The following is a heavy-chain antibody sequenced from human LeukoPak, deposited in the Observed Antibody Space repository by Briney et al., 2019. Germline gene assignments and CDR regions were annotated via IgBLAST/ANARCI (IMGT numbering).Heavy chain of an antibody. D-gene: IGHD5-12*01. J-gene: IGHJ4*02. CDR1: GGSISSYY. CDR2: IYYSGST. Sequence: SETLSLTCTVSGGSISSYYWSWIRQPPGKGLEWIGYIYYSGSTNYNPSLKSRVTISVDTSKIQFSLKLSSVTAADTAVYYCASSGYDSMGYYFDYWGQGTLVTVSS. CDR3: ASSGYDSMGYYFDY. V-gene: IGHV4-59*12.